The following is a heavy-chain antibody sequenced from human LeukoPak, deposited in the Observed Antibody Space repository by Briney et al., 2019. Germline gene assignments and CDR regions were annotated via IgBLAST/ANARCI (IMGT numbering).Heavy chain of an antibody. CDR3: ARPGGSSTYDY. D-gene: IGHD4-23*01. CDR2: IRSKANSYAT. V-gene: IGHV3-73*01. Sequence: GGSLRLSCVASGFTFSGSAIHWVRQTSGKGLEWVGRIRSKANSYATGYAASVKGRCTISRDDSKNTAYLQMNSLKTEDTAVYYCARPGGSSTYDYWGQGTLVTVSS. CDR1: GFTFSGSA. J-gene: IGHJ4*02.